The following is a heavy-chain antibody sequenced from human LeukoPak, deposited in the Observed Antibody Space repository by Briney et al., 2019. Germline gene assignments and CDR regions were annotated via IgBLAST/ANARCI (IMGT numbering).Heavy chain of an antibody. CDR1: GGSISGYY. CDR3: ARGRNIGGSDFDF. V-gene: IGHV4-59*01. CDR2: LYDRGGP. D-gene: IGHD2/OR15-2a*01. Sequence: SETLSLTCSVSGGSISGYYWSWIRQPPGKGLEWIGYLYDRGGPTYNPSLKSRVTISVDTSKSQFSLKLTSLTAADTAVYYCARGRNIGGSDFDFWGQGTLVTVSS. J-gene: IGHJ4*02.